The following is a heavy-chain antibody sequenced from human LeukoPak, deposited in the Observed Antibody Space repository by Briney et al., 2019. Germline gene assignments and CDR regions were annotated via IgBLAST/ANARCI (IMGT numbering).Heavy chain of an antibody. V-gene: IGHV1-18*04. CDR1: GYTFTSYG. D-gene: IGHD6-13*01. CDR3: ARDPGIYYYYYYGMDV. Sequence: ASVKVSCKASGYTFTSYGISWVRQAPGQGLEWMGWISAYNGNTNYAQKLLGRVTMTTDTSTSTAYMELRSLRSDDTAVYYCARDPGIYYYYYYGMDVWGKGTTVTVSS. CDR2: ISAYNGNT. J-gene: IGHJ6*04.